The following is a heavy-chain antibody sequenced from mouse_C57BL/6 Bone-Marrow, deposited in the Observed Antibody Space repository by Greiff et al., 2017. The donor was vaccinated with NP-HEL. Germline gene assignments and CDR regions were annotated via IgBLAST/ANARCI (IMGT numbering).Heavy chain of an antibody. D-gene: IGHD2-3*01. CDR2: IYPGSGST. CDR3: AREEHIYDGPDY. Sequence: QVQLQQPGAELVKPGASVKMSCKASGYTFTSYWITWVKQRPGQGLEWIGDIYPGSGSTNYNEKFKSKATLTVDTSSITAYMQLSSLTSEDSAVYYCAREEHIYDGPDYWGQGTTLTVSS. J-gene: IGHJ2*01. V-gene: IGHV1-55*01. CDR1: GYTFTSYW.